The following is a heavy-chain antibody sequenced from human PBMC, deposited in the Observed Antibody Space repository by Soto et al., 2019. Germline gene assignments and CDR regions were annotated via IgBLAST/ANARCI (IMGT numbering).Heavy chain of an antibody. CDR2: ISAYNGNT. V-gene: IGHV1-18*01. D-gene: IGHD2-2*01. CDR1: GYTVTSDG. CDR3: ARGPAEYPMDV. Sequence: ASVKVSCKASGYTVTSDGISWGRQAPGQGLEWMGWISAYNGNTNYAQKLQGRVTMTTDTSTSTAYMELRSLRSDDTAGYYVARGPAEYPMDVWGQGTTVTVSS. J-gene: IGHJ6*02.